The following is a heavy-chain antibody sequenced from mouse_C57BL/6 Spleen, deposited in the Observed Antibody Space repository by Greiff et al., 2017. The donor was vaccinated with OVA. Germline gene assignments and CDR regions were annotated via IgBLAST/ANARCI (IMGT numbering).Heavy chain of an antibody. V-gene: IGHV1-26*01. J-gene: IGHJ2*01. CDR2: INPNNGGT. CDR1: GYTFTDYY. D-gene: IGHD1-1*01. Sequence: EVQLQQSGPELVKPGASVKISCKASGYTFTDYYMNWVKQSHGKSLEWIGDINPNNGGTSYNQKFKGKATLTVDKSSSTAYMELRSLTSEDSAVYYCARGVYYYGSTYFDYWGQGTTLTVSS. CDR3: ARGVYYYGSTYFDY.